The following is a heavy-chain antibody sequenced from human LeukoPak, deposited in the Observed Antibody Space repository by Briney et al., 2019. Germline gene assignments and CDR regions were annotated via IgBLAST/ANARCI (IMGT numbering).Heavy chain of an antibody. D-gene: IGHD4-17*01. Sequence: PGGSLRLSCAASGFTFDDYAMHWVRHAPGKGLEWVSGINWNSGSIGYADSVKGRFTISRDNAKNSLYLQMNSLRAEDTALYYCAKAHDSYGDFSTFDYWGQGTLVTVSS. CDR3: AKAHDSYGDFSTFDY. CDR1: GFTFDDYA. J-gene: IGHJ4*02. V-gene: IGHV3-9*01. CDR2: INWNSGSI.